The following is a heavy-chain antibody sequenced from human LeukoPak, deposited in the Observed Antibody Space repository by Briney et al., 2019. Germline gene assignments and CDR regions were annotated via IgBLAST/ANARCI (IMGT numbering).Heavy chain of an antibody. J-gene: IGHJ5*02. V-gene: IGHV4-59*01. Sequence: PSETLSLTCTASGGSINGYYWNWIRQPPGKGLEWIGYIYYTGSTNYNPSLKSRATISLDTSKNQFSLKLSSVTAADTAVYYCARDRWFDTWGQGTLVTVSS. CDR2: IYYTGST. CDR1: GGSINGYY. CDR3: ARDRWFDT.